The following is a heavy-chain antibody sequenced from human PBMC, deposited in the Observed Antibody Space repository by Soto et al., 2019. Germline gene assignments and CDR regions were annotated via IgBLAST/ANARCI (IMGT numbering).Heavy chain of an antibody. Sequence: QVQLVESGGGVVQPGGSLRLSCAASGFTFSSSGMHWVRQAPGKGLEWVAVISYDGSIKYYADSVRGRFTISRDNSKNTLYLQMNSLRAEDTAVFYCAIEAAATGGIGAFDIWGQGTLVTVSS. CDR2: ISYDGSIK. CDR1: GFTFSSSG. J-gene: IGHJ3*02. CDR3: AIEAAATGGIGAFDI. V-gene: IGHV3-30*03. D-gene: IGHD1-26*01.